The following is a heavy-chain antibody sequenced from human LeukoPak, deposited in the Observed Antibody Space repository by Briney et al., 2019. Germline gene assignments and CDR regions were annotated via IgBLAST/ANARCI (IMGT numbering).Heavy chain of an antibody. V-gene: IGHV1-2*02. Sequence: ASVKVSCKASGYTFNGYYMHWVRQAPGQGLGWMGWINPNSGGTKYAQKFQGRVTMTRDTSISTAYMELSRLRSDDTAVYYCARDFTMVRGFPLNWFDPWGQGTLITVSS. CDR3: ARDFTMVRGFPLNWFDP. CDR2: INPNSGGT. J-gene: IGHJ5*02. D-gene: IGHD3-10*01. CDR1: GYTFNGYY.